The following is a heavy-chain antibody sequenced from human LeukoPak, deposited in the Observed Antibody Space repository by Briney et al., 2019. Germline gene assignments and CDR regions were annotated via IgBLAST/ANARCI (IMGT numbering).Heavy chain of an antibody. CDR1: GGSITTYY. J-gene: IGHJ4*02. Sequence: SETLSLTCTVSGGSITTYYWTWIRQPPGRGLEWIGYIYYTGNTNYNPSLESRVTMSVDTSKKEFSLKISSVTAADTAVYFCASGSVVTALDQWGQGTLVTVSS. CDR2: IYYTGNT. CDR3: ASGSVVTALDQ. V-gene: IGHV4-59*01. D-gene: IGHD2-21*02.